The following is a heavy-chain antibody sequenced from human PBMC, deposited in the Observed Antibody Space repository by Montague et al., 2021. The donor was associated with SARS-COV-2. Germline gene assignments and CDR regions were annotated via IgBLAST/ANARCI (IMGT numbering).Heavy chain of an antibody. V-gene: IGHV3-48*04. D-gene: IGHD3-10*01. Sequence: SLRLSCAASGFIFSRYNMNWVRQAPGKGLEWVSYISSRSGTIYYSDSLKGLFTISRDNAKYALYLQMNSLRVEDTALYYCAREYEYDYASGGKHDALDIWGQGTMVTVSS. CDR3: AREYEYDYASGGKHDALDI. J-gene: IGHJ3*02. CDR1: GFIFSRYN. CDR2: ISSRSGTI.